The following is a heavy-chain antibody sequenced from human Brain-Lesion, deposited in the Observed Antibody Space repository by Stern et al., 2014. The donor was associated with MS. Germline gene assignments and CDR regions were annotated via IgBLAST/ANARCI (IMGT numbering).Heavy chain of an antibody. V-gene: IGHV3-74*03. Sequence: EVQLLESGGGLVQPGESLRLSCAASGFSFSNYWMQWVRQAPGKELMWVSRINADGEIPTYADSVKGRFTISRDNAQSTRYLQLNSLGDEDTAMYYCARVEPGGGCSYWGQGTLVTVSS. CDR3: ARVEPGGGCSY. J-gene: IGHJ4*02. CDR1: GFSFSNYW. D-gene: IGHD2-21*01. CDR2: INADGEIP.